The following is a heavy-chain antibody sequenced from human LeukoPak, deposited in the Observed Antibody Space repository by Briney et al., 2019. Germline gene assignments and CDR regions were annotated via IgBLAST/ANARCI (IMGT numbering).Heavy chain of an antibody. V-gene: IGHV3-23*01. J-gene: IGHJ6*02. D-gene: IGHD2-15*01. CDR3: ARDQFHCSGGSCYSYYYYYGMDV. CDR1: GFTFSRYA. Sequence: HTGGSLRLSCAASGFTFSRYAMSWVRQAPGKGLEWVSAISVGGDSTYYADSVRGRCTISRDNSKNTLYLQMNSLRAEDTAVYYCARDQFHCSGGSCYSYYYYYGMDVWGQGTTVTVSS. CDR2: ISVGGDST.